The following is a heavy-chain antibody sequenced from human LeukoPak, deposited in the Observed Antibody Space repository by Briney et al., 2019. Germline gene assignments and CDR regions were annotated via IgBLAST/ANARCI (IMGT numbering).Heavy chain of an antibody. V-gene: IGHV3-23*01. J-gene: IGHJ6*03. D-gene: IGHD1-14*01. CDR1: GFTFSSYA. CDR2: ISGSGGST. Sequence: PGGSLRLSCAASGFTFSSYAMSWVRQAPGKGLEWVSAISGSGGSTYYADSVKGRFTISRDNSKNTLYLQMNSLRAEDTAVYYCAKTGAPHYYYYYYMDVWGKGTTVTVSS. CDR3: AKTGAPHYYYYYYMDV.